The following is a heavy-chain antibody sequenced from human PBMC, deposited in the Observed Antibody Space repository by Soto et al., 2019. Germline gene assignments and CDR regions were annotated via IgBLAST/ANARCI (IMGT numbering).Heavy chain of an antibody. J-gene: IGHJ5*02. D-gene: IGHD3-10*01. Sequence: ASVKVSCKASGYTFTNYEINWVRQATGQGLEWMGWMNSGSGNTGYAHKFQGRVTMTRNISISTSYMELSRLGSDDTAIYYCARMASSGSLNWFDPWGQGTLVTVSS. CDR2: MNSGSGNT. CDR1: GYTFTNYE. CDR3: ARMASSGSLNWFDP. V-gene: IGHV1-8*01.